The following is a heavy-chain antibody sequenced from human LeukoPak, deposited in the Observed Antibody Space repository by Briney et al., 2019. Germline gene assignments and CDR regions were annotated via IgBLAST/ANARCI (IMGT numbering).Heavy chain of an antibody. Sequence: ASVKVSCKASGYTFTSYGISWVRQAPGQGLEWMGWNSAYNDNTNYAQKLQGSATMTTDTSTSTAYKELRSMRSDDTAVYYCARGHYDCANYYFYYWGQGTLVTVSA. CDR3: ARGHYDCANYYFYY. D-gene: IGHD3-16*01. J-gene: IGHJ4*02. CDR1: GYTFTSYG. CDR2: NSAYNDNT. V-gene: IGHV1-18*01.